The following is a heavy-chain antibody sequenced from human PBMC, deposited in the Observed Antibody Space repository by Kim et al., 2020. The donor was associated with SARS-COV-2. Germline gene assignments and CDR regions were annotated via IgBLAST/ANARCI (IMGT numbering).Heavy chain of an antibody. CDR2: ISYDGSNK. J-gene: IGHJ6*02. V-gene: IGHV3-30*04. CDR1: GFTFSSYA. CDR3: ARTLFSSGWSYYYYGMDV. D-gene: IGHD6-19*01. Sequence: GGSLRLSCAASGFTFSSYAMHWVRQAPGKGLEWVAVISYDGSNKYYADSVKGRFTISRDNSKNTLYLQMNSLRAEDTAVYYCARTLFSSGWSYYYYGMDVWGQGTTVTVSS.